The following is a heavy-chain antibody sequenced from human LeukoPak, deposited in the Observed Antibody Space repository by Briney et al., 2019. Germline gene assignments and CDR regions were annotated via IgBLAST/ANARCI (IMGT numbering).Heavy chain of an antibody. CDR2: IYPGDSDT. Sequence: GESLQISCKGSGYSFTSNWIGWVRQMPGKGLEWMGIIYPGDSDTRYSPSFQGQVTISADKSISTAYLQWSSLKASDTAMYYCARQDYGGNSSYYYGMDVWGQGTTVTVSS. CDR1: GYSFTSNW. D-gene: IGHD4-17*01. CDR3: ARQDYGGNSSYYYGMDV. V-gene: IGHV5-51*01. J-gene: IGHJ6*02.